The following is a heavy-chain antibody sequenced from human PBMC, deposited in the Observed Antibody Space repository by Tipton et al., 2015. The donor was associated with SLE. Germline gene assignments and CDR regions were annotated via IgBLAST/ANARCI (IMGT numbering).Heavy chain of an antibody. CDR1: GGSISSGSYY. CDR3: ARGGDYDILTGYYGY. J-gene: IGHJ4*02. CDR2: IYTSGST. D-gene: IGHD3-9*01. V-gene: IGHV4-61*09. Sequence: TLSLTCTVSGGSISSGSYYWSWIRQPAGKGLEWIGHIYTSGSTNYNPSLKSRVTISVDTSKNQFSLKLSSVTAADTAAYYCARGGDYDILTGYYGYWGQGTLVTVSS.